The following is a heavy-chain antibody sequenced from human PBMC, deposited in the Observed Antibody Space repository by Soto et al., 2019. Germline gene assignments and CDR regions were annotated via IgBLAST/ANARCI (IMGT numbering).Heavy chain of an antibody. D-gene: IGHD3-22*01. CDR1: GGSISSGDYY. V-gene: IGHV4-30-4*01. CDR2: IYYSGST. J-gene: IGHJ5*02. CDR3: ARDHYYDSSGYYDWLDP. Sequence: SETLSLTCTISGGSISSGDYYWSWIRQPPGKGLEWIGYIYYSGSTYYNPSLKSRVTISVDTSKNQFSLKLRSVTAADTAVYYCARDHYYDSSGYYDWLDPWGQGTLVTVSS.